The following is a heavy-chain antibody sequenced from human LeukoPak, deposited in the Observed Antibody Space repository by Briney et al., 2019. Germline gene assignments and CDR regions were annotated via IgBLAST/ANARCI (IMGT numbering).Heavy chain of an antibody. V-gene: IGHV3-21*01. CDR2: ISSSSSYI. J-gene: IGHJ4*02. Sequence: PGGSLRLSCAASGFTFSSYSMNWVRQAPGKGLEWVSSISSSSSYIYYADSVKGRLTISRDNAKNSLYLQMNSLRAEDTAVYYCARARGSGRLAYFDYWGQGTLVTVSS. CDR1: GFTFSSYS. D-gene: IGHD6-19*01. CDR3: ARARGSGRLAYFDY.